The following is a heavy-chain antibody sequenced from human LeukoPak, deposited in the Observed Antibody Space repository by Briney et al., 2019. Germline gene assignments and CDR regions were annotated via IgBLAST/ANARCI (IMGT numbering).Heavy chain of an antibody. Sequence: SETLSLTCTVSGGSISTTSYCWGWVRQPPGRGLEWIGDFYYGGSTYYNPSLRSRVTISGDTSKNHFSLKLTSVTAADTAVYYCARHKHHPSFDPWGQGTLVTVSS. CDR2: FYYGGST. J-gene: IGHJ5*02. CDR1: GGSISTTSYC. V-gene: IGHV4-39*01. CDR3: ARHKHHPSFDP.